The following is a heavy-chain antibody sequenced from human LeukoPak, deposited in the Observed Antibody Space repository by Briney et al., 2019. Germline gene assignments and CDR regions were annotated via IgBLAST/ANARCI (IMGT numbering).Heavy chain of an antibody. D-gene: IGHD6-13*01. CDR3: ARGVSSSSWYYYYYGMDV. Sequence: PSETLSLTCTVSGGSISSSSYYWGWIRQPPGKGLEWIGYIYYSGSTNYNPSLKSRVTISVDTSKNQFSLKLSSVTAADTAVYYCARGVSSSSWYYYYYGMDVWGQGTTVTVSS. CDR2: IYYSGST. V-gene: IGHV4-61*05. J-gene: IGHJ6*02. CDR1: GGSISSSSYY.